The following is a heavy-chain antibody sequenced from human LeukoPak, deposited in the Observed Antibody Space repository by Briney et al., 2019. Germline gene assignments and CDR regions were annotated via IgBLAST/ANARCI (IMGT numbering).Heavy chain of an antibody. CDR1: GGSISGYY. D-gene: IGHD3-3*01. J-gene: IGHJ3*02. V-gene: IGHV4-59*01. CDR3: ARVASGYDVFDI. CDR2: IYYSGST. Sequence: NPSETLSLTCTVSGGSISGYYWSWIRQPPGKGLEWIGYIYYSGSTNYNPSLKSRVTISVDTSKNQFSLKLSSVTAADTAVFYCARVASGYDVFDIWGQGTMVTVSS.